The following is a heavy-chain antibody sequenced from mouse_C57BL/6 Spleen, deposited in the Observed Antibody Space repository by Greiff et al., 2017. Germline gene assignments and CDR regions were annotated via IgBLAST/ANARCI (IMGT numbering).Heavy chain of an antibody. V-gene: IGHV1-42*01. Sequence: LQQSGPELVKPGASVKISCKASGYSFTGYYMNWVKQSPEKSLEWIGEINPSTGGTTYNQKFKAKATLTVDKSSSTAYMQLKSLTSEDSAVYYCARRGDYYAEPAMDYWGQGTSDTVSS. J-gene: IGHJ4*01. CDR3: ARRGDYYAEPAMDY. D-gene: IGHD1-1*01. CDR1: GYSFTGYY. CDR2: INPSTGGT.